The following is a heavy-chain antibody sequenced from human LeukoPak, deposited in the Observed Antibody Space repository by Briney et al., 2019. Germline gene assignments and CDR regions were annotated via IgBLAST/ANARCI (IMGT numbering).Heavy chain of an antibody. CDR2: IYYSGTT. CDR1: GGSISSYY. Sequence: SETLSLTCTVSGGSISSYYWSWIRQPPGKGLEWIGYIYYSGTTNYNPSLKSRVTISVDTSKNQFSLKLSSVTAADTAVYYCARIAAAGSFRQTNFDYWGQGTLVTVSS. CDR3: ARIAAAGSFRQTNFDY. J-gene: IGHJ4*02. V-gene: IGHV4-59*01. D-gene: IGHD6-13*01.